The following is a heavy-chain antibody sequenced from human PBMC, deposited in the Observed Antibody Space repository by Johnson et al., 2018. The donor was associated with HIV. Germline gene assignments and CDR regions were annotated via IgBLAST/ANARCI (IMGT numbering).Heavy chain of an antibody. Sequence: VQLVESGGGVVQPGRSLRLSCAASGFTFSTYGMHWVRQAPGKGLEWVAVMWYDGSNKYYADSVKGRFTISRDNFKNTLFLQMNSLRVEDTAVYYCARAYNYPIWGQGTMLTVSS. D-gene: IGHD1-1*01. CDR1: GFTFSTYG. V-gene: IGHV3-33*01. CDR3: ARAYNYPI. J-gene: IGHJ3*02. CDR2: MWYDGSNK.